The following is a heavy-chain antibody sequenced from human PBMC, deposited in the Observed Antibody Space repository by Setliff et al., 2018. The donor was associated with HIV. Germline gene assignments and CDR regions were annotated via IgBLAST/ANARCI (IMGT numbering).Heavy chain of an antibody. CDR3: AHRQPVSGTSYDY. Sequence: SGPTLVNPRQTLTLTCTFSGLSLNISGEGVGWIRQSPGKALEWLGLLYWDGDKRYSPSLSDRLTITKDTSENQVILTVTNVEPVDTATYYCAHRQPVSGTSYDYWGQGARGTVS. CDR2: LYWDGDK. J-gene: IGHJ4*02. D-gene: IGHD6-19*01. CDR1: GLSLNISGEG. V-gene: IGHV2-5*02.